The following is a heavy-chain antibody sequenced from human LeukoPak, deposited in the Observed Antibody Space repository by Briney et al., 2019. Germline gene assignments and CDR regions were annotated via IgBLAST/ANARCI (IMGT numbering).Heavy chain of an antibody. Sequence: GGSLRPSCAASGFTFSSYSMNWVRQAPGKGLEWVSSISSSSSYIYYADSVKGRFTISRDNAKNSLYLQMNSLRAEDTAVYYCASRRDGYNFPYWGQGTLVTVSS. D-gene: IGHD5-24*01. CDR3: ASRRDGYNFPY. V-gene: IGHV3-21*01. J-gene: IGHJ4*02. CDR2: ISSSSSYI. CDR1: GFTFSSYS.